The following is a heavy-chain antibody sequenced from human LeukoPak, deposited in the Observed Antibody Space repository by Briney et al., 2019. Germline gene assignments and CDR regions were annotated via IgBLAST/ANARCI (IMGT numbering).Heavy chain of an antibody. D-gene: IGHD2-2*01. J-gene: IGHJ5*02. CDR3: ARDLRYHPSSPRNWFDP. V-gene: IGHV4-38-2*02. Sequence: PSETLSLTCNVSGYSISTGYYWGWIRQPPGKGLGWIGSFFHSGGTYYNPSLKSRVTISVDTSKNHFSLKPNSVTAARPALDYCARDLRYHPSSPRNWFDPWGQGTLVTVSS. CDR2: FFHSGGT. CDR1: GYSISTGYY.